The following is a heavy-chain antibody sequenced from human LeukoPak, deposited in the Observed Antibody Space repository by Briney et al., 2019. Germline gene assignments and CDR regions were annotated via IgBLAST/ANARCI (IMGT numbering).Heavy chain of an antibody. CDR3: ARDSITILGVINY. CDR1: GFTFSSYG. V-gene: IGHV3-33*01. CDR2: IWYDGSNK. Sequence: GGSLRLSCAASGFTFSSYGMHWVRQAPGKGLEWVAVIWYDGSNKYYADSVKGRFTISRDNAKNSLYLQMNSLRAEDTAVYYFARDSITILGVINYWGQEPWSPSPQ. D-gene: IGHD3-3*01. J-gene: IGHJ4*01.